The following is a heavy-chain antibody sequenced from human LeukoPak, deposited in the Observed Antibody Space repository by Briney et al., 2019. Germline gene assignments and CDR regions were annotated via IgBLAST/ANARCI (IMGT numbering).Heavy chain of an antibody. J-gene: IGHJ6*03. CDR2: ISGSGVST. CDR3: AKGSTFYYDSSVYYFYIDV. Sequence: GGSLRLSCAASGFTYSNYAMSWVRQAPGKGLEWVSFISGSGVSTYYADSVKGQFIISRDNSRNTLYLQTDSLRSEDTAVYYCAKGSTFYYDSSVYYFYIDVWGKGTTVTVSS. D-gene: IGHD3-22*01. V-gene: IGHV3-23*01. CDR1: GFTYSNYA.